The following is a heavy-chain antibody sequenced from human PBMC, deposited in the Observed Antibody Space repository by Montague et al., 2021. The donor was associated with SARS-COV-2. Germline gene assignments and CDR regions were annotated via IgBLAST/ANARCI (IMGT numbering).Heavy chain of an antibody. D-gene: IGHD2-2*01. CDR2: ISYDGSNK. Sequence: SLRLSCAASGFTFSSYAMHWVRQAPGKGLEWVAVISYDGSNKYYADSVKGRFTISRDDSKNTLYLQMNSLSAEDTAVYYCARVQQKSDIVVVPAAIWPTYYYARDVWGQGTTVPVSS. J-gene: IGHJ6*02. CDR3: ARVQQKSDIVVVPAAIWPTYYYARDV. CDR1: GFTFSSYA. V-gene: IGHV3-30-3*01.